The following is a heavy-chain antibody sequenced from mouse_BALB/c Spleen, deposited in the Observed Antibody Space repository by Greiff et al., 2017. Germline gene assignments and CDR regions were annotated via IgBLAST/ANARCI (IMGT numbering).Heavy chain of an antibody. J-gene: IGHJ3*01. V-gene: IGHV2-2*02. CDR1: GFSLTSYG. D-gene: IGHD2-2*01. Sequence: VQLQQSGPGLVQPSQSLSITCTVSGFSLTSYGVHWVRQSPGKGLEWLGVIWSGGSTDYNAAFISRLSISKDNSKSQVFFKMNSLQANDTAIYYCARTQYGYDSWFAYWGQGTLVTVSA. CDR2: IWSGGST. CDR3: ARTQYGYDSWFAY.